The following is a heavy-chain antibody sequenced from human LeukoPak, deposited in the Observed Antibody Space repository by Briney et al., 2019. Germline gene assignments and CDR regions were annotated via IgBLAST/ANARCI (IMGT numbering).Heavy chain of an antibody. CDR1: GFTFSSYA. D-gene: IGHD6-19*01. CDR3: ANGSGWLTYFDY. CDR2: ISGSGGST. V-gene: IGHV3-23*01. J-gene: IGHJ4*02. Sequence: GGSLRLSCAASGFTFSSYAMSWVRQAPGKGLEWVSAISGSGGSTYYADSVKGRFTISRDNSKNTLYLQMNSLRAEDTAVYYCANGSGWLTYFDYWGQGILVTVSS.